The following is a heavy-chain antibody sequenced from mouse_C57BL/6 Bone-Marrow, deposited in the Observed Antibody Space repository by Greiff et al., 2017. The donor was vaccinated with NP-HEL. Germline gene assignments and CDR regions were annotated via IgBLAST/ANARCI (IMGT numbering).Heavy chain of an antibody. D-gene: IGHD4-1*01. CDR2: IYIGNGYT. CDR3: ARDGTYWYFDV. V-gene: IGHV1-58*01. Sequence: VQLQQSGAELVRPGSSVKMSCKTSGYTFTSYGINWVKQRPGQGLEWIGYIYIGNGYTEYHEKFKGKATLTSDTSSSTAYMQLSSLTSEDSAIYFCARDGTYWYFDVWGTGTTVTVSS. CDR1: GYTFTSYG. J-gene: IGHJ1*03.